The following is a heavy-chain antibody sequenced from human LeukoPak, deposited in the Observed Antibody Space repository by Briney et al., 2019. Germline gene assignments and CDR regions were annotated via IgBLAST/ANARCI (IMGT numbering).Heavy chain of an antibody. CDR2: IYYSGST. V-gene: IGHV4-59*01. Sequence: SETLSLTCTVSGGSISSYYWSWIRQPPGKGLEWIGYIYYSGSTNYNPSLKSRVTISVDTSKNQFSLKLSSVTAADTAEYYCARVITMVRGVSSWFDPWGQGTLVTVSS. CDR1: GGSISSYY. CDR3: ARVITMVRGVSSWFDP. J-gene: IGHJ5*02. D-gene: IGHD3-10*01.